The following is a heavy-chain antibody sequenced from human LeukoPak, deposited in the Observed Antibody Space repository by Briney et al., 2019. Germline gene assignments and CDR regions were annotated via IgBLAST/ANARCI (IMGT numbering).Heavy chain of an antibody. CDR2: ISSSSSYI. CDR1: GFTFSSCA. J-gene: IGHJ4*02. CDR3: TREDHSNYNY. D-gene: IGHD4-11*01. Sequence: GGSLRLSCAASGFTFSSCAMNWVRQAPGKGLEWVSSISSSSSYIYYADSVKGRFTISRDNAKNSLYLQMNSLRAEDTAVYYCTREDHSNYNYWGQGTLVTVSS. V-gene: IGHV3-21*01.